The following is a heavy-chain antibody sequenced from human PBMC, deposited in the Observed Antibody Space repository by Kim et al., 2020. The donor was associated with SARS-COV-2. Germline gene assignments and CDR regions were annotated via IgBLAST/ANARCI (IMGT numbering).Heavy chain of an antibody. CDR1: GYSFTSYW. J-gene: IGHJ6*02. CDR3: ARLEENYGSGYGMDV. CDR2: IYPGDSDT. Sequence: GESLKISCKGSGYSFTSYWIGWVRQMPGKGLEWMGIIYPGDSDTRYSPSFQGQVTISADKSISTAYLQWSSLKASDTAMYYCARLEENYGSGYGMDVWGQGTTVTVSS. V-gene: IGHV5-51*01. D-gene: IGHD3-10*01.